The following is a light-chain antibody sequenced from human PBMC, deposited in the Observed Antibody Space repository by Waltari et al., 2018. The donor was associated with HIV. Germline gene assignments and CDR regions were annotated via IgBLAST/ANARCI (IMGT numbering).Light chain of an antibody. Sequence: QSALTQPASVSGSPGQSITISCTGTTSDVGGYKYVSWYQQHPDKAPKLVVYEVSNLPSGSSIRFSGSKSGNTASLTISGLQAEDEADYYCSSYTSRNTRVFGTGTKVTVL. CDR2: EVS. CDR1: TSDVGGYKY. CDR3: SSYTSRNTRV. V-gene: IGLV2-14*01. J-gene: IGLJ1*01.